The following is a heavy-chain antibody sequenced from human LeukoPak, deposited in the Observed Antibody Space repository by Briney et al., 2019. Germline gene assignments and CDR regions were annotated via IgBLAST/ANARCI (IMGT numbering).Heavy chain of an antibody. Sequence: KTSETLSLTCSVSGGSISNSRYYWTWIRQPPGKGLEWIGYVYYTGSTNFNPSLKSRVTMSLDTSRNQFSLKLTSLTAADTAVYYCARGAMATTPFFDYWGQGTLVTVSS. V-gene: IGHV4-61*01. J-gene: IGHJ4*02. D-gene: IGHD5-24*01. CDR1: GGSISNSRYY. CDR3: ARGAMATTPFFDY. CDR2: VYYTGST.